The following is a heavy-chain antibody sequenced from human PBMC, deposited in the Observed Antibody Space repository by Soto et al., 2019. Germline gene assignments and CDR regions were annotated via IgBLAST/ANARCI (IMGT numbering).Heavy chain of an antibody. CDR1: GFTFSSYA. D-gene: IGHD3-22*01. CDR2: ISGSGGST. V-gene: IGHV3-23*01. CDR3: AKDPYSSGYYYLTP. Sequence: GGSLRLSCAASGFTFSSYAMSWVRQAPGKGLEWVSAISGSGGSTYYADSVKGRFTISRDNSKNTLYLQMNSLRAEDTAVYYCAKDPYSSGYYYLTPWGQGTLVTVSS. J-gene: IGHJ5*02.